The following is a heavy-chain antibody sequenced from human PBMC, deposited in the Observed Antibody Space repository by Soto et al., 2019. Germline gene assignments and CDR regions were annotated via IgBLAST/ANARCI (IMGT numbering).Heavy chain of an antibody. D-gene: IGHD3-3*01. CDR1: GFTFSSYS. V-gene: IGHV3-21*01. J-gene: IGHJ4*02. CDR3: ARGPRKYYDFWSGYFDFDY. Sequence: GGSLRLSCAASGFTFSSYSMNWVRQAPGKGLEWVSSISSSSSYIYYADSVKGRFTISRDNAKNSLYLQMNSLSAEDTAVYYCARGPRKYYDFWSGYFDFDYWGQGTLVTVSS. CDR2: ISSSSSYI.